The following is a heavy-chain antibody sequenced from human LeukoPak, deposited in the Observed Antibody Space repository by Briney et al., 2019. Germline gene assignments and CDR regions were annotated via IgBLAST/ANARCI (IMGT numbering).Heavy chain of an antibody. Sequence: KPSETLSLTCTVSGYSISSGYYWGWIRQPPGKGLEWIGSIYHSGSTYYNPSLKSRVTISVDTSKNQFSLKLSSVTAADTAVYYCARGGGTGYYYYYMDVWGKGTTVTVSS. CDR1: GYSISSGYY. CDR2: IYHSGST. D-gene: IGHD2-8*02. CDR3: ARGGGTGYYYYYMDV. V-gene: IGHV4-38-2*02. J-gene: IGHJ6*03.